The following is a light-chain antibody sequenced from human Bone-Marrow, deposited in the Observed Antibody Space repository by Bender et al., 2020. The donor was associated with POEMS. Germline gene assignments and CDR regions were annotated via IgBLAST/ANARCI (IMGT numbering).Light chain of an antibody. J-gene: IGLJ3*02. CDR1: NSNIGAGYA. CDR3: SSWDDSLSGWV. V-gene: IGLV1-50*01. CDR2: RND. Sequence: QSELTQPPSVSAAPGQRVTISCTGSNSNIGAGYAVHWYQHLPGTAPKLLIYRNDRRPSGVPARFSGSKSGTSASLAISDIQSEDEGDYYCSSWDDSLSGWVFGGGTKLTVL.